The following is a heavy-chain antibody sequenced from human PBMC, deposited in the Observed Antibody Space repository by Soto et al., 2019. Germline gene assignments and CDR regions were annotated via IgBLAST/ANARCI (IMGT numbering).Heavy chain of an antibody. J-gene: IGHJ6*02. V-gene: IGHV1-46*01. CDR3: ASPGEYSSSSEDGSGYYYYGIDV. CDR1: GYTFTSYY. D-gene: IGHD6-6*01. CDR2: INPSGGST. Sequence: ASVKVSCKASGYTFTSYYMHWVRQAPGQGLEWMGIINPSGGSTSYAQKFQGRVTMTRDTSTSTVYMELSSLRSEDTAVYYCASPGEYSSSSEDGSGYYYYGIDVWGQGNTVTVYS.